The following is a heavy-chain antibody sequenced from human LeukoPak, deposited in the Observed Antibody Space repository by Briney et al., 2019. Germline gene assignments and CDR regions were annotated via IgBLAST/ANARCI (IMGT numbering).Heavy chain of an antibody. V-gene: IGHV5-51*01. D-gene: IGHD3-10*01. J-gene: IGHJ6*02. Sequence: EESPKISCKGSGYSLTSYWIGWVRQMPGKGLEWMGIIYPGDSNTRYSPSFQGQVTFSVDKSISTAYLQWSSLKASDTAMYYCAKSRGSGSYYYYFYYAMDVWGQGTTVTVSS. CDR2: IYPGDSNT. CDR1: GYSLTSYW. CDR3: AKSRGSGSYYYYFYYAMDV.